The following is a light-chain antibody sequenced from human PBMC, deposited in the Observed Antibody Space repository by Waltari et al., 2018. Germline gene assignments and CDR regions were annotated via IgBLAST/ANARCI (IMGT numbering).Light chain of an antibody. CDR2: EAS. CDR3: QQRSTWPLT. J-gene: IGKJ4*01. V-gene: IGKV3-11*01. Sequence: EIVLTQSPATLSLSPGERATLSCRASQSVSSYLAWYQQKPGQAPRLLIYEASDRATGIPARFSGSGAGTEFTLTISSLEPEDFAVYDCQQRSTWPLTFGGGTKVEIK. CDR1: QSVSSY.